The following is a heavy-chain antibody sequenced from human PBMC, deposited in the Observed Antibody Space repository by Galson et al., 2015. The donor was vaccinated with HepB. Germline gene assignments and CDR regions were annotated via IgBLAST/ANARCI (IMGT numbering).Heavy chain of an antibody. J-gene: IGHJ5*02. V-gene: IGHV1-2*02. D-gene: IGHD2/OR15-2a*01. CDR1: GYTFTGYY. CDR3: ARDQGWGRVMNWFDP. Sequence: SVKVSCKASGYTFTGYYMHWLRQAPGQGLEWMGWINPNSGGTNYAQKFQGRVTMTRDTSISTAYMELSRLRSDDTAVYYCARDQGWGRVMNWFDPWGQGTLVTVSS. CDR2: INPNSGGT.